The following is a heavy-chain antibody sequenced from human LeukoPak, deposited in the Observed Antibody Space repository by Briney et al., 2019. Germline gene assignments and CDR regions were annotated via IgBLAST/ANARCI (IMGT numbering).Heavy chain of an antibody. V-gene: IGHV3-9*01. J-gene: IGHJ4*02. Sequence: GRSLRLSCAASGFTFDDYAMHWVRQAPGKGLEWVSGISWNSGSIGYADSVKGRFTISRDNAKNSLYLQMNSLRAEDTAVYYCARRRGSYCYDYWGQGTLVTVSS. CDR2: ISWNSGSI. CDR3: ARRRGSYCYDY. D-gene: IGHD1-26*01. CDR1: GFTFDDYA.